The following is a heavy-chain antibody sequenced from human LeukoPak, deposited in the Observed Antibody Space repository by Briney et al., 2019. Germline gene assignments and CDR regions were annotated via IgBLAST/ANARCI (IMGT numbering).Heavy chain of an antibody. CDR1: GGTISSYY. CDR2: IYYSGST. J-gene: IGHJ4*02. Sequence: SETLSLTCTGSGGTISSYYWSWIRQPPGKGLEWIGYIYYSGSTNYNPSLKSRVTISVDTTKNQFSLKLSSVTAADTAVYYCARGILGSGWLYFDYWGQGTLVTVSS. D-gene: IGHD6-19*01. CDR3: ARGILGSGWLYFDY. V-gene: IGHV4-59*08.